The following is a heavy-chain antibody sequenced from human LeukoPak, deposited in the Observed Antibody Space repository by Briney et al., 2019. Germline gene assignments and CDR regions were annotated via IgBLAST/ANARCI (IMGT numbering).Heavy chain of an antibody. V-gene: IGHV3-53*01. J-gene: IGHJ6*02. CDR2: IYSGGST. CDR1: GFTFSSNY. CDR3: AREDRYYDFWSGYWSSVGMDV. D-gene: IGHD3-3*01. Sequence: GGSLRLSCAASGFTFSSNYMSWVRQAPGKGLEWVSVIYSGGSTYYADSVKGRFTISRDNSKNTLYLQMNSLRAEDTAVYYCAREDRYYDFWSGYWSSVGMDVWGQGTTVTVSS.